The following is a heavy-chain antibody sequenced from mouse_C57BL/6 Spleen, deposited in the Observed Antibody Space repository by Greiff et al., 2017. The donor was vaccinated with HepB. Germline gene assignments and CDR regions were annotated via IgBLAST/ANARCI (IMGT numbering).Heavy chain of an antibody. CDR2: INPGSGGT. J-gene: IGHJ3*01. Sequence: QVQLKQSGAELVRPGTSVKVSCKASGYAFTNYLIEWVKQRPGQGLEWIGVINPGSGGTNYNEKFKGKATLTADKSSSTAYMQLSSLTSEDSAVYCCVYGSSYPFAYWGQGTLVTVSA. CDR3: VYGSSYPFAY. D-gene: IGHD1-1*01. V-gene: IGHV1-54*01. CDR1: GYAFTNYL.